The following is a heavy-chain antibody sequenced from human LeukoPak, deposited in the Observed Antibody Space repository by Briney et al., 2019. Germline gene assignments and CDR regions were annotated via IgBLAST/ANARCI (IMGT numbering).Heavy chain of an antibody. J-gene: IGHJ4*02. Sequence: GGSLRLSCAASGFTFSSYGMHWVRQAPGKGLEWVANIKQDGSEKYYVDSVKGRFTISRDNAKNSLYLQMNSLRAEDTAVYYCARDLKLSYWGQGTLVTVSS. D-gene: IGHD2-15*01. CDR3: ARDLKLSY. CDR1: GFTFSSYG. CDR2: IKQDGSEK. V-gene: IGHV3-7*03.